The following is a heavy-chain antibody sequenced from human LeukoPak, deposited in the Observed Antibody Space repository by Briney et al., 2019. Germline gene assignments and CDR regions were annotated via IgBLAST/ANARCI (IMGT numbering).Heavy chain of an antibody. CDR2: ISGGGT. V-gene: IGHV3-23*01. J-gene: IGHJ5*01. D-gene: IGHD3-3*01. CDR3: AKLWSAYYFDS. Sequence: GGSLRLSCAASGFTFTTYGMNWVRQAPGKGLDWVSGISGGGTYYADSVKGRFTISRDNSKNTVYLQMNSLRAEDTAIYYCAKLWSAYYFDSWGQGTLVTVSS. CDR1: GFTFTTYG.